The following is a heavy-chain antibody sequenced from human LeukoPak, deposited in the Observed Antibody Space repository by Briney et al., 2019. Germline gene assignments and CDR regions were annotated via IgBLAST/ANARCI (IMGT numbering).Heavy chain of an antibody. CDR2: INPNSGGT. CDR3: ARDRLLRGYCSGGSCFPGYY. Sequence: ASVKVSCKASGYTFTGYYMHWVRQAAGQGLEWIGWINPNSGGTNYAQKFQGRVTMTRDTSISTAYMELSTLRSDDTAVYYCARDRLLRGYCSGGSCFPGYYWGQGTLVTVSS. D-gene: IGHD2-15*01. J-gene: IGHJ4*02. CDR1: GYTFTGYY. V-gene: IGHV1-2*02.